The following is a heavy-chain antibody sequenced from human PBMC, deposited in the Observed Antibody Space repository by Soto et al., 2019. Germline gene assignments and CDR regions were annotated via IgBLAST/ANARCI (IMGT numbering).Heavy chain of an antibody. CDR1: GYTFTSYA. CDR2: INAGNGNT. Sequence: ASVKVSCKASGYTFTSYAMHWVRQAPGQRLEWMGWINAGNGNTKYSQKFQGRVTITRGTSASTAYMELSSLRSEDTAVYYCARGLNGYLHYFAYWGQGTPVTVSS. J-gene: IGHJ4*02. D-gene: IGHD5-12*01. CDR3: ARGLNGYLHYFAY. V-gene: IGHV1-3*01.